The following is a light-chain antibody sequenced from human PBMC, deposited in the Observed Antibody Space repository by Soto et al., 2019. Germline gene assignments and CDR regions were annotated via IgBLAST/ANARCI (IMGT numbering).Light chain of an antibody. CDR2: DAS. J-gene: IGKJ5*01. CDR3: QQLSNWPPIT. V-gene: IGKV3-11*01. CDR1: QSVSSY. Sequence: EVVLTQSPATLSLSPGETATLSCRASQSVSSYLVWYQQKPGQPPRLLIYDASNRAAGIPARFSGSGSGTDFTLTINSLEPEDFAIYYCQQLSNWPPITFGQGTRLEIK.